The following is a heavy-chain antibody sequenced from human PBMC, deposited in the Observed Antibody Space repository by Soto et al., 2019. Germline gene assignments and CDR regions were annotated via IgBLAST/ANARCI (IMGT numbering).Heavy chain of an antibody. CDR3: ARERVCIGTSRPGDY. Sequence: QVQLVQSGAEVKKPGASVKVSCQASGYTFGIYGLTRGRQAPGQGPEWMGWISPSSGRTKYAQKLQDRVTMTTQTSTTTAQMELRSLPSDYTGVYYWARERVCIGTSRPGDYWGQGTLVTAS. J-gene: IGHJ4*02. V-gene: IGHV1-18*01. CDR2: ISPSSGRT. CDR1: GYTFGIYG. D-gene: IGHD1-1*01.